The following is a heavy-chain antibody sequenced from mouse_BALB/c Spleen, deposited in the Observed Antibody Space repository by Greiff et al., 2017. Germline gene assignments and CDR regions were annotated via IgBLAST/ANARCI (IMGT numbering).Heavy chain of an antibody. CDR2: IDPANGNT. Sequence: EVKLQESGAELVKPGASVKLSCTASGFNIKDTYMHWVKQRPEQGLEWIGRIDPANGNTKYDPKFQGKATITADTSSNTAYLQLSSLTSEDTAVYYCAREVHYYGIDYWGQGTTLTVSS. J-gene: IGHJ2*01. CDR1: GFNIKDTY. D-gene: IGHD1-2*01. V-gene: IGHV14-3*02. CDR3: AREVHYYGIDY.